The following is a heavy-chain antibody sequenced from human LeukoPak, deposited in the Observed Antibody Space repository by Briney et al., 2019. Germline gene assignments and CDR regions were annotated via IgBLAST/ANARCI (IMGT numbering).Heavy chain of an antibody. CDR2: ISAYNGNT. J-gene: IGHJ4*02. D-gene: IGHD2-21*02. Sequence: ASVKVSCKASGYTFTSYCISWVRQAPGQGREWMGWISAYNGNTNYAQKLQGRVTMTTDTSTSTAYMELRSLRSDDTAVYYCATGGDSTRPFDYWGQGTLVTVSS. CDR3: ATGGDSTRPFDY. V-gene: IGHV1-18*04. CDR1: GYTFTSYC.